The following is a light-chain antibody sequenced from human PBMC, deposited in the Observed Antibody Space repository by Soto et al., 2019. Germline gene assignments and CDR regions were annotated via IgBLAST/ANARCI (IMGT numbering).Light chain of an antibody. CDR1: HDVSSW. J-gene: IGKJ2*03. CDR3: QQANSPYS. Sequence: DIQMTQSPSSFSASVGDRVTITCRARHDVSSWLAWYQQKPGKAPRLLIYGASTLQSGVPSRFSGSGSGTDLTLTISSLQPEDFETYYCQQANSPYSFGQGTKLEIK. CDR2: GAS. V-gene: IGKV1-12*01.